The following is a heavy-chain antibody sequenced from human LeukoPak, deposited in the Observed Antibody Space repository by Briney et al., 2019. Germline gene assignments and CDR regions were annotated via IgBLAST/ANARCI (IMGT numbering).Heavy chain of an antibody. CDR2: ISGSGGST. J-gene: IGHJ6*02. CDR1: GFTFNSYA. Sequence: GGSLRLSCAASGFTFNSYAMCWVRQAPGKGLEWVSAISGSGGSTYYADSVKGRFTISRDNSKNTLHLQMNSLRVEDTAVYYCAKRGVAAAFDVWGQGTTVTVSS. V-gene: IGHV3-23*01. CDR3: AKRGVAAAFDV. D-gene: IGHD6-13*01.